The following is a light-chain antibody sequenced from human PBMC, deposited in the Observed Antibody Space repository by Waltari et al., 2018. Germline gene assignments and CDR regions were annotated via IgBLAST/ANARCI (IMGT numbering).Light chain of an antibody. CDR1: QSISSY. CDR3: QQSYSTPPMYT. Sequence: DIQMTQSPSSLSASVGDRVTITCRASQSISSYLNWYQQKPGKAPKLLNYAASSLQSGVPSRFSGSGSGTDFTLTISSLQPEDFATYYCQQSYSTPPMYTFGQGTKLEIK. J-gene: IGKJ2*01. V-gene: IGKV1-39*01. CDR2: AAS.